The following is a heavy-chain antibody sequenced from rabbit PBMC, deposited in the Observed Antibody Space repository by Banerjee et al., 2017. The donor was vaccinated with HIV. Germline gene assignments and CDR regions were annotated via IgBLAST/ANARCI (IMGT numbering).Heavy chain of an antibody. CDR1: GFSFSSDYD. D-gene: IGHD1-1*01. V-gene: IGHV1S45*01. CDR3: ARGTSHVYDFQL. Sequence: QEQLEESGGDLVKPEGSLTLTCTASGFSFSSDYDMCWVRQAPGKGLECIGYIHTSSGSTWYASWAKGRFTISKTSSTTVTLQMTSLTAADTATYFCARGTSHVYDFQLWGQGTLVTVS. J-gene: IGHJ3*01. CDR2: IHTSSGST.